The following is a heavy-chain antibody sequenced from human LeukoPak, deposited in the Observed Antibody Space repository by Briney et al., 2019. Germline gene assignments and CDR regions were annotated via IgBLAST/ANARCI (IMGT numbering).Heavy chain of an antibody. J-gene: IGHJ6*02. CDR2: INTNTGNP. CDR1: GYTFTSYA. D-gene: IGHD3-10*01. V-gene: IGHV7-4-1*02. CDR3: ARADLHYYGSGSYYIRYYYYGMDV. Sequence: ASVKVSCKASGYTFTSYAMNWVRQAPGQGLEWMGWINTNTGNPTYAQGFTGRFVFSLDTSVSTAYLQISSLKAEDTAVYYCARADLHYYGSGSYYIRYYYYGMDVWGQGTTVTVSS.